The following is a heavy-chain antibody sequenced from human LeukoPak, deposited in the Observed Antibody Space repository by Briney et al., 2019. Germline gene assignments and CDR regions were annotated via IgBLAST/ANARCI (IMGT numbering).Heavy chain of an antibody. CDR1: GFTFSSYD. V-gene: IGHV3-13*01. CDR3: ARKLKGNGMDV. D-gene: IGHD1-26*01. Sequence: PGGSLRLSCAASGFTFSSYDMHWVRQATGKGLEWVSAIGTAGDTYYPGSVKGRFTISRENAKNSLYLQMNSLRAGDTAVYYCARKLKGNGMDVWGQGTTVTVSS. J-gene: IGHJ6*02. CDR2: IGTAGDT.